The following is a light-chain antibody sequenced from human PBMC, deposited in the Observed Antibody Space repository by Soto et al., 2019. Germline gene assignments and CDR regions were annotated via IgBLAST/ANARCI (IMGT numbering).Light chain of an antibody. CDR1: QSVSSN. V-gene: IGKV3-15*01. Sequence: EIVFTQSPATLSLSPGERATLSCRASQSVSSNLAWYQQKPGQAPRLLIYGASTRATGIPARFSGSGSGTEFTLTISSLQSEDFAVYYCQQYNNWLPLTFGGGTKVDIK. CDR2: GAS. J-gene: IGKJ4*01. CDR3: QQYNNWLPLT.